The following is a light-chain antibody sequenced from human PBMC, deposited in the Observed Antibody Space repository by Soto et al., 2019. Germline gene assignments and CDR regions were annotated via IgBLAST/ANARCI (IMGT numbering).Light chain of an antibody. Sequence: QSVLTQPPSASGTPGQRVAISCSGSSSNIGSNTVNWYQQFPQTAPKLIIYEVTKRPSGVPDRFSGSKSGNTASLTVSGLQTDDEADYYCSSYGGSNNFVFGTGTKVTVL. V-gene: IGLV1-44*01. CDR2: EVT. CDR3: SSYGGSNNFV. CDR1: SSNIGSNT. J-gene: IGLJ1*01.